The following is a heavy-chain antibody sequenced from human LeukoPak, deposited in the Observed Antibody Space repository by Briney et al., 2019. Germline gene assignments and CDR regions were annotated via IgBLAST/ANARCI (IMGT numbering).Heavy chain of an antibody. D-gene: IGHD5-24*01. J-gene: IGHJ4*02. CDR3: ARSQRSTMTYYFDY. CDR2: ISSGGGTI. V-gene: IGHV3-48*03. Sequence: GGSLRLSCAASGFTFSTHEFNWIRQAPGKGLDWISYISSGGGTIFYADSVKGRFTISRDNAKNSLYLQMNSLRAEDTAVYFCARSQRSTMTYYFDYWGQGTLVTVSS. CDR1: GFTFSTHE.